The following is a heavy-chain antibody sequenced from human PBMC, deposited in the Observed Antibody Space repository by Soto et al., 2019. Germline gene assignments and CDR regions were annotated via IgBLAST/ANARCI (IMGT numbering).Heavy chain of an antibody. J-gene: IGHJ3*02. CDR2: ISYDGSNK. D-gene: IGHD1-1*01. V-gene: IGHV3-30-3*01. CDR3: ARTNFRYLKEGAFDI. Sequence: QVQLVESGGGVVQPGRSLRLSCAASGFTFSSYAMHWVRQAPGKGLEWVAVISYDGSNKYYADSVKGRFTISRDNSKNTLYLQMNSLRAEDTAVYYCARTNFRYLKEGAFDIWGQGTMVTVSS. CDR1: GFTFSSYA.